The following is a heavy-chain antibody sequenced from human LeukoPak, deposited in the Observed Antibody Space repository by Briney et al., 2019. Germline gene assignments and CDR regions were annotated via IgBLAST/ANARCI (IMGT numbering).Heavy chain of an antibody. D-gene: IGHD4-11*01. CDR2: IYYSGST. Sequence: SETLSPTCTVSGGSISSYYWSWIRQPPGKGLEWIGYIYYSGSTNYNPSLKSRVTISVDTSKNQFSLKLSSVTAADTAVYYCARGTVRHYFDYWGQGTLVTVSS. CDR3: ARGTVRHYFDY. J-gene: IGHJ4*02. V-gene: IGHV4-59*01. CDR1: GGSISSYY.